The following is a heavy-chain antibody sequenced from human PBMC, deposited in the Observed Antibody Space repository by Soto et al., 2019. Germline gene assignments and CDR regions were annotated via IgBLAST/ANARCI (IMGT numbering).Heavy chain of an antibody. CDR3: ARDRGYSTFDI. Sequence: GGSLRLSSGASGFSFSSYWMSWVRQAPGKGLEWVANMNQGGSEINYVDSVRGRFTISRDNAKNLLYLQMNSLRVEATAVYHCARDRGYSTFDIWGQGTMVTVSS. J-gene: IGHJ3*02. CDR2: MNQGGSEI. D-gene: IGHD2-2*01. V-gene: IGHV3-7*01. CDR1: GFSFSSYW.